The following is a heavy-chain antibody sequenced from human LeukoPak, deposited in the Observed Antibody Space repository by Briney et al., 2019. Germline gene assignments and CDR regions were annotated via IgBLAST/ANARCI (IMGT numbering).Heavy chain of an antibody. J-gene: IGHJ6*02. CDR2: IGTAGDT. V-gene: IGHV3-13*01. Sequence: GGSLRLSCAASGFTFSSYDMHWVRQATGKGLEWVSAIGTAGDTYYPGSVKGRFTISRENAKNSLYLQMNSLRAGDTAVYYCARAVRAAAGSYYYYGMDVWGQGTTVTVSS. CDR1: GFTFSSYD. CDR3: ARAVRAAAGSYYYYGMDV. D-gene: IGHD6-13*01.